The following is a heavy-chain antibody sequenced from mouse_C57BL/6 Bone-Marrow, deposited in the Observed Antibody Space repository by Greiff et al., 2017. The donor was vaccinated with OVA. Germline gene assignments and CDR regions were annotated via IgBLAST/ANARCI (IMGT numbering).Heavy chain of an antibody. V-gene: IGHV5-9-1*02. CDR2: ISSGGDYI. D-gene: IGHD2-4*01. J-gene: IGHJ3*01. CDR3: TREDYDYDGFAY. Sequence: EVKVVESGEGLVKPGGSLKLSCEASGFTFSSYAMSWVRQTPEKRLEWVAYISSGGDYIYYADTVKGRFTISRDNARNTLYLQMSSLKSEDTAMYYCTREDYDYDGFAYWGQGTLVTVSA. CDR1: GFTFSSYA.